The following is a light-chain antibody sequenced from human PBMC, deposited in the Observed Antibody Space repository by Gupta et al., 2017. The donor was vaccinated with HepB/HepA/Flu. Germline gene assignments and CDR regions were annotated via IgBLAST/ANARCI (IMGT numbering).Light chain of an antibody. V-gene: IGLV1-44*01. J-gene: IGLJ2*01. CDR2: NNN. CDR1: SSNIGRNT. CDR3: AAWDDNLNGVL. Sequence: QSVLTQPPSASGTPGQRVTIPCSGSSSNIGRNTVNWYQHLPGTAPKLLIYNNNQRPSGIPDRFSGSKSGTAASLAISGLQSEDEADYYCAAWDDNLNGVLFGGGTKLTVL.